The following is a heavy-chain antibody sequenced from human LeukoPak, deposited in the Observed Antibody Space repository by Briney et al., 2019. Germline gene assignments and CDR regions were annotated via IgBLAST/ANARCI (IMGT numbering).Heavy chain of an antibody. CDR3: ARDRWEGYYYDSSSYLDY. CDR2: IIPILGIA. D-gene: IGHD3-22*01. Sequence: SVKVSCKASGGTFSSYAISWVRQAPGQGLEWMGRIIPILGIANYAQKFQGRVTITADKSTSTAYMELSSLRSEDTAVYYCARDRWEGYYYDSSSYLDYWGQGTLVTVSS. CDR1: GGTFSSYA. V-gene: IGHV1-69*04. J-gene: IGHJ4*02.